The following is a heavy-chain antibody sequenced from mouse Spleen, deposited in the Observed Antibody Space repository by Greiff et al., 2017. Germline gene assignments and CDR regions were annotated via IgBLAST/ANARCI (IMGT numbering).Heavy chain of an antibody. V-gene: IGHV14-4*02. D-gene: IGHD4-1*01. J-gene: IGHJ3*01. Sequence: EVNLVESGAELVRSGASVRLSCTASGFNIKDYYMHWVKQRPEQGLEWIGWIDPENGDTEYAPKFQGKATMTADTSSNTAYLQLSSLTSEDTAVYYCNALNWTWFAYWGQGTLVTVSA. CDR3: NALNWTWFAY. CDR2: IDPENGDT. CDR1: GFNIKDYY.